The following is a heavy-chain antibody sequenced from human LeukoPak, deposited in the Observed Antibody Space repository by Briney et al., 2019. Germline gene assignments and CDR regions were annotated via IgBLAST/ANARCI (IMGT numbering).Heavy chain of an antibody. V-gene: IGHV3-7*03. CDR1: GFTFSSYW. CDR2: IKEDGSEK. D-gene: IGHD3-10*01. CDR3: ARDAPRRAGIGY. Sequence: GGSLRLSCAVSGFTFSSYWMSWVRQAPGKGLEWVANIKEDGSEKYYVESVKGRFTISRDNAKNSLFLQMNSLGVEDTAVYYCARDAPRRAGIGYWGQGILVTVSS. J-gene: IGHJ4*02.